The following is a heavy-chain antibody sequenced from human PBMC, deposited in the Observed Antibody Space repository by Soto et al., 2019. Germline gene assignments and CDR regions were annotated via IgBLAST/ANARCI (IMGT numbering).Heavy chain of an antibody. J-gene: IGHJ5*02. Sequence: PSATLSLTCTVLDDSISDSRYYWGWIRQSPEKGLEWIGSISHDGHAYYNPPLKSRVTLFADTSRNQFSLKLKSVTVADTALYFXARQVYGDYLGSNWFDPWGQGAPVTVSS. CDR1: DDSISDSRYY. V-gene: IGHV4-39*01. CDR2: ISHDGHA. D-gene: IGHD4-17*01. CDR3: ARQVYGDYLGSNWFDP.